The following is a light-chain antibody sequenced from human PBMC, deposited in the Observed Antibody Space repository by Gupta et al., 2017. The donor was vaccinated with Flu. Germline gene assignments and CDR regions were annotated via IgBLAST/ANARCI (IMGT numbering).Light chain of an antibody. V-gene: IGLV3-21*02. CDR2: DDS. J-gene: IGLJ2*01. Sequence: SYVLTQPPSVSVAPGQTARITGGGNNIGRKSVHWYQQKQGKAPVLGVVDDSDRPSGIPDRFFGSNSGNTATLTITRVEAGDEADSSCHASASTGALLVFGTGTKLTVL. CDR1: NIGRKS. CDR3: HASASTGALLV.